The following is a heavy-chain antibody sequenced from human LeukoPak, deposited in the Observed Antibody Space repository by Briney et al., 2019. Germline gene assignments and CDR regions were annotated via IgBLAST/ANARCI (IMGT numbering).Heavy chain of an antibody. CDR2: IIPIFGTA. D-gene: IGHD2-2*01. J-gene: IGHJ6*02. CDR3: ARYCSSTSCHVYYYYGMDV. V-gene: IGHV1-69*01. CDR1: GGTLSSYA. Sequence: SVKVSCKASGGTLSSYAISWVRQAPGQGLEWMGGIIPIFGTANYAQKFQGRVTITADESTSTAYMELSSLRSEDTAVYYCARYCSSTSCHVYYYYGMDVWGQGTTVTVSS.